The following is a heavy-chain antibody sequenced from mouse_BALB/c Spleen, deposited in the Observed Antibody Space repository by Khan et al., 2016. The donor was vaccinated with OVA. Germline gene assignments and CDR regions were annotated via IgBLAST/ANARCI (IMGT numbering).Heavy chain of an antibody. V-gene: IGHV3-2*02. CDR1: GYSITSGYG. CDR2: ISYSGST. CDR3: VRTARIEY. J-gene: IGHJ2*01. D-gene: IGHD1-2*01. Sequence: EVQLQESGPGLVKPSQSLSLTCTVTGYSITSGYGWNWIRQFPGNKLEWLGYISYSGSTNYNPSLKSRISITPDTSKNQFFLQLNSVTIEDTATYYCVRTARIEYWGQGTTLTVSS.